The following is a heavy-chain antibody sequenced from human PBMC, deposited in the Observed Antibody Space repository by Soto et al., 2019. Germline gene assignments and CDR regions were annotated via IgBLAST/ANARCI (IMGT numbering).Heavy chain of an antibody. CDR2: ISPSGTT. V-gene: IGHV4-34*01. J-gene: IGHJ4*02. CDR3: AALDGALDY. D-gene: IGHD3-10*01. Sequence: PSETLSLTCSLYSGSLSGYYWSWIRQPPGKGLEWIGEISPSGTTNYSPSLKSRVSISVDTSKNQFSLNLTSLTAADTAVYYCAALDGALDYWGPGTLVTVSS. CDR1: SGSLSGYY.